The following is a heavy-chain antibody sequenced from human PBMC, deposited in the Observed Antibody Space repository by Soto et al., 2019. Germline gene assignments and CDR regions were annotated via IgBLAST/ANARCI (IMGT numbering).Heavy chain of an antibody. V-gene: IGHV4-34*01. CDR1: GGSFSGYY. J-gene: IGHJ6*02. CDR2: INHSGST. Sequence: PSETLSLTCAVYGGSFSGYYWSWIRQPPGKGLEWIGEINHSGSTNYNPSLKSRVTISVDTSKNQFSLKLSSVTAADTAVYYCARGKLGYCSSPSCYRWNYYYYGMDVCGQRTTVTVSS. CDR3: ARGKLGYCSSPSCYRWNYYYYGMDV. D-gene: IGHD2-2*02.